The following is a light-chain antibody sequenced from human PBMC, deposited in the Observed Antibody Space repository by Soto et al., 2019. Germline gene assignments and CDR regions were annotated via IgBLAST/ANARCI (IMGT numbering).Light chain of an antibody. CDR1: QSVGRNY. CDR3: QQDGTSPWA. Sequence: EIVLTQFPGTLSLSPGERATLSCRASQSVGRNYVAWYQQKPGQAPRVIIYAASNRASGIPDRFSGSGSGSDFTLTISRLEPEAFAVYYCQQDGTSPWAFGQGTKVEIK. CDR2: AAS. J-gene: IGKJ1*01. V-gene: IGKV3-20*01.